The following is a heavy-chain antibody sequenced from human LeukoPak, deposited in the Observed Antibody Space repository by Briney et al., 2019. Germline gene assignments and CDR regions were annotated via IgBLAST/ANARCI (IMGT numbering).Heavy chain of an antibody. CDR3: ARESEGGDTAMDY. V-gene: IGHV3-66*03. CDR2: IYSCGST. Sequence: PGGSLRLSCAASGFTVSSNYMSWVRQAPGKGLEWVSVIYSCGSTYYADSVKGRFTISRDNSKNTLYLQMNSLRAEDTAVYYCARESEGGDTAMDYWGQGTLVTVSS. CDR1: GFTVSSNY. D-gene: IGHD5-18*01. J-gene: IGHJ4*02.